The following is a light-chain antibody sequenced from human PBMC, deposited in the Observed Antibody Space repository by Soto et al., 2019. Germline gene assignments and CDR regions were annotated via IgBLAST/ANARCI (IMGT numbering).Light chain of an antibody. J-gene: IGKJ2*01. CDR2: DAS. CDR1: QSVRSN. CDR3: QQYKNCPYT. Sequence: EIVMTQSPATLSVSPGERVALSCRASQSVRSNFARYQQKPGQAPRILIYDASTRATGIPARFSGSGSGTECTLPISGLQSEDFGVYYCQQYKNCPYTFAQGAKLSIK. V-gene: IGKV3-15*01.